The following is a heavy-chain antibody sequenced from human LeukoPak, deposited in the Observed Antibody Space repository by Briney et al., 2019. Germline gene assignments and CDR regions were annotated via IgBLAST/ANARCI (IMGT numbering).Heavy chain of an antibody. J-gene: IGHJ4*02. D-gene: IGHD1-1*01. CDR2: ISGSGGST. CDR1: GFTFSSYA. CDR3: AKDRVGSGPTPPVQTGFDY. V-gene: IGHV3-23*01. Sequence: PGGSLRLSCAASGFTFSSYAMSWVRQAPGKGLEWVSAISGSGGSTYYADSVKGRFTISRDNSKNTLYLQMNSLRAEDTAVYYCAKDRVGSGPTPPVQTGFDYWGQGTLVTVSS.